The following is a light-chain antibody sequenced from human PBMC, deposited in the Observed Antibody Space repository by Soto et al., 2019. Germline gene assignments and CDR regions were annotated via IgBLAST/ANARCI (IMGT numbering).Light chain of an antibody. J-gene: IGKJ1*01. CDR3: QQYGDWPRT. Sequence: EIALTQSPGTLSLSPGERATLSCRASQSVSSFYLAWYQQRAGQAPRLLIYGASTRATGIPDRFSGSGSGTDFILTISRLEPEDFAVYYCQQYGDWPRTFGQGTKVEIK. CDR2: GAS. V-gene: IGKV3-20*01. CDR1: QSVSSFY.